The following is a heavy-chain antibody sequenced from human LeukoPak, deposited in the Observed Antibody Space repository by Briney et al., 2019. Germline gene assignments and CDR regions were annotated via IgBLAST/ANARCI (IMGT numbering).Heavy chain of an antibody. CDR3: AREGSSNDAFDI. CDR1: GFTFSSYE. CDR2: ISSSGSTI. V-gene: IGHV3-48*03. J-gene: IGHJ3*02. Sequence: TGGSLRLSCAASGFTFSSYEMNWVRQAPGKGLEWVSYISSSGSTIYYADSVKGRFTISRDNAKNSLCLQMNSLRAEDTAVYYCAREGSSNDAFDIWGQGTMVTVSS. D-gene: IGHD3-10*01.